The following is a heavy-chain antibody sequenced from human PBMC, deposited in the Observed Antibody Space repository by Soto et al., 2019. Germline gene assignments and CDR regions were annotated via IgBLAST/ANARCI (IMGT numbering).Heavy chain of an antibody. Sequence: GGSRGLSCAASGFPFSNYAMTWVRQAPGKGLEWVSALSGSGVSTYYADSVMGRFTISRDNSKNTVYLQMNSLRAEDTAVYYCAKIESRFFYDSTGYYPFDYWGQGTLVTVSS. D-gene: IGHD3-22*01. CDR2: LSGSGVST. CDR1: GFPFSNYA. J-gene: IGHJ4*02. V-gene: IGHV3-23*01. CDR3: AKIESRFFYDSTGYYPFDY.